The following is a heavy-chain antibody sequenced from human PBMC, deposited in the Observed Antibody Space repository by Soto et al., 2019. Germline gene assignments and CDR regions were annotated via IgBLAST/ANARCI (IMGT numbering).Heavy chain of an antibody. D-gene: IGHD3-10*01. Sequence: ASVKVSCKASGYTFTGHYMHWVRQAPGQGLEWMGWINPNSVGTNYAQKFQGRVTMTRDTSISTAYMELSRLRSDDTAVYYCATATMVRAAHGFDIWGQGTMVTVSS. V-gene: IGHV1-2*02. CDR2: INPNSVGT. CDR1: GYTFTGHY. CDR3: ATATMVRAAHGFDI. J-gene: IGHJ3*02.